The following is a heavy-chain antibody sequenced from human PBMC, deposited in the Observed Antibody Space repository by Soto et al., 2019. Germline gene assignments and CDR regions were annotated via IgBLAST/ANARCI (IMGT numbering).Heavy chain of an antibody. J-gene: IGHJ6*03. Sequence: ASVKVSCKASGYTFTSYDINWVRQATGQGLEWMGWMNPNSGNTGYAQKFQGRVTMTRNTSISTAYMELSSLRSEDTAVYYCARVFRLAGPGGYYYYMDVWGKGTTVTVSS. CDR1: GYTFTSYD. CDR3: ARVFRLAGPGGYYYYMDV. V-gene: IGHV1-8*01. CDR2: MNPNSGNT. D-gene: IGHD3-10*01.